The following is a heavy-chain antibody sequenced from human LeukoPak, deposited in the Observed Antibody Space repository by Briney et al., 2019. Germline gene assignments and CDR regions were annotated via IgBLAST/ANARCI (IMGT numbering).Heavy chain of an antibody. D-gene: IGHD3-10*01. Sequence: SQTLSLTCTVSGGAITSGGYSWNWIRQPPGKGLEWIGCIYDRGPTYYNPSLKSRITISVDRPKNQFFLNVSSVTAADTAVYYCARSRQGSGLLNYWGQGNLVAVSS. CDR1: GGAITSGGYS. CDR3: ARSRQGSGLLNY. CDR2: IYDRGPT. V-gene: IGHV4-30-2*01. J-gene: IGHJ4*02.